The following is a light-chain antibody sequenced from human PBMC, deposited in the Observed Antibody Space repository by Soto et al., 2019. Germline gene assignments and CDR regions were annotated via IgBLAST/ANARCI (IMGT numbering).Light chain of an antibody. CDR2: DVS. CDR3: NAYTTSSTLV. V-gene: IGLV2-14*01. J-gene: IGLJ3*02. CDR1: SSDVGGYNY. Sequence: QSALTQPASVSGSPGQSITISCTGTSSDVGGYNYVSWYQQHPGKAPKLMIYDVSKRPSGVSNRFSGSKSGNTASLTISGLQAEDEADYYGNAYTTSSTLVFGGGTKVTVL.